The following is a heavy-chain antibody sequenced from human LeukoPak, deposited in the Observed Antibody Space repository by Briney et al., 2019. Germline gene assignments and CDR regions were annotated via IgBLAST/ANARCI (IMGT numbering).Heavy chain of an antibody. J-gene: IGHJ4*02. CDR1: GFTFRNYW. CDR3: ARIVATPTSPY. V-gene: IGHV3-74*01. D-gene: IGHD5-12*01. Sequence: GGSLRLSCVASGFTFRNYWMHWVRQVPGKGPEWVSRINKDGSITNFADSVKGRFTISRDNAKNSLYLQMNSLRAEDTAVYYCARIVATPTSPYWGQGTLVTVSS. CDR2: INKDGSIT.